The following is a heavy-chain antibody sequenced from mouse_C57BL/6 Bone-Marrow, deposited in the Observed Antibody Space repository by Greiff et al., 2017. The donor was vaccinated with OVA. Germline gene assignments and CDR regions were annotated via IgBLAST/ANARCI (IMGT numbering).Heavy chain of an antibody. CDR2: INYDGSST. V-gene: IGHV5-16*01. CDR1: GFTFSDYY. D-gene: IGHD4-1*01. Sequence: EVKLMESAGGLVQPGRSMKLSCTASGFTFSDYYMAWVRQVPEKGLEWVANINYDGSSTYYLDSLKSRFIISRDNAKNILYLQMSSLKSEDTATYYCARDWEMGYFDVWGTGTTVTVSS. CDR3: ARDWEMGYFDV. J-gene: IGHJ1*03.